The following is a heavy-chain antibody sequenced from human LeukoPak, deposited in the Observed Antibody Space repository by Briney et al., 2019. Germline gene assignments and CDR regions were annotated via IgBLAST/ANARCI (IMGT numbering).Heavy chain of an antibody. CDR2: IYYSGST. D-gene: IGHD3-9*01. Sequence: PSETLSLTCTVSGGSISSSSYYWGWIRQPPGKGLEWIGSIYYSGSTYYNPSLKSRVTISVDTSKNQFSLKLSSVTAADTAVYYCARGILRYFDWTDDAFDIWGQGTMVTVSS. J-gene: IGHJ3*02. CDR1: GGSISSSSYY. CDR3: ARGILRYFDWTDDAFDI. V-gene: IGHV4-39*07.